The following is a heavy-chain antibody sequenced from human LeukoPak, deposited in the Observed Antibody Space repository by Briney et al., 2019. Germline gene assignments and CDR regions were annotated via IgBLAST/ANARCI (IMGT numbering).Heavy chain of an antibody. CDR2: ISSSSSYI. Sequence: GGSLRLSCTASGFTFSSYSMNWVRQAPGKGLEWVSSISSSSSYIYYADSVKGRFTISRDNAKNSLYLQMNSLRAEDTAVYYCARGKGYSSSWSAFDIWGQGTMVTVSS. J-gene: IGHJ3*02. D-gene: IGHD6-13*01. CDR1: GFTFSSYS. V-gene: IGHV3-21*01. CDR3: ARGKGYSSSWSAFDI.